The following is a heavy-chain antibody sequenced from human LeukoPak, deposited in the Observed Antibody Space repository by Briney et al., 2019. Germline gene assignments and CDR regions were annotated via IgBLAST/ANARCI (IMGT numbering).Heavy chain of an antibody. CDR3: ARGPLGGYNSAWFDP. J-gene: IGHJ5*02. Sequence: RSGGSLILSCAASEFTFSSYHMNWVRQAPGKGLEWVSFISSSTSYIYYADSVKGRSTISRDNAKNSLYLQMNSLRVEDTAVYYCARGPLGGYNSAWFDPWGQGTLVTVSS. CDR1: EFTFSSYH. D-gene: IGHD5-24*01. CDR2: ISSSTSYI. V-gene: IGHV3-21*01.